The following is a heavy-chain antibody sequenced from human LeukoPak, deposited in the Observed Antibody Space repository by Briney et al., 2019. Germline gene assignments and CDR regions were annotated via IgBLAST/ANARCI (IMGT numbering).Heavy chain of an antibody. CDR2: INPSGDST. J-gene: IGHJ4*02. V-gene: IGHV1-46*01. Sequence: VASVKVSCKVSGYTLTELSMHWVRQAPGQGLEWMGKINPSGDSTTYVRKFQGRVTMTRDTSTSTVYMELNSLRSEDTAVYYCGGSRRGGGTLDYWGQGTLVTVSS. CDR1: GYTLTELS. D-gene: IGHD3-16*01. CDR3: GGSRRGGGTLDY.